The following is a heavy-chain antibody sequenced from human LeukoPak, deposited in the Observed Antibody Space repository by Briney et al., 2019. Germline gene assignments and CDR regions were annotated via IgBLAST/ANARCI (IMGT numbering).Heavy chain of an antibody. J-gene: IGHJ6*03. CDR3: SRVTAVADRGNYYYYMDV. V-gene: IGHV1-2*02. Sequence: ASVKVSCKPSRYSFTQQYMHRLRLAPGQRLEWMGWINPNSGGTNYAQQFQGRVTMTRNTSIIPAYIDLSRLRSDHTALYYVSRVTAVADRGNYYYYMDVWGKGTTVTVSS. CDR1: RYSFTQQY. D-gene: IGHD6-19*01. CDR2: INPNSGGT.